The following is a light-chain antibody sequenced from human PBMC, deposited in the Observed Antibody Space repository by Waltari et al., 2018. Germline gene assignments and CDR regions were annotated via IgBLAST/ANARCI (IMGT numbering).Light chain of an antibody. CDR2: RNN. Sequence: QAGLTQPPSVSKALRQTATLTCTGNSNNVGNQGAAWLQQHRGHPPKPPPYRNNNAPSGISGGFSAPRAGNTASLTITGRQPEDEADYYCSAWDSNLVAVVFGGGTKLTVL. CDR1: SNNVGNQG. J-gene: IGLJ3*02. V-gene: IGLV10-54*04. CDR3: SAWDSNLVAVV.